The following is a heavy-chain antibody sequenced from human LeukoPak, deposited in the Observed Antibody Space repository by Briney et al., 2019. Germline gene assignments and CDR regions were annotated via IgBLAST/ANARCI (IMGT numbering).Heavy chain of an antibody. V-gene: IGHV5-51*01. CDR3: ARLDYYGSGSSFREYYFDY. Sequence: GESLKISCKGSGYSFTSYWIGWVRQMPGKGLEWMGIIYPGDSDTRYSPSFQGQVTISADKSICTAYLQWSSLKASDTAMYYCARLDYYGSGSSFREYYFDYWGQGTLVTVSS. J-gene: IGHJ4*02. CDR1: GYSFTSYW. CDR2: IYPGDSDT. D-gene: IGHD3-10*01.